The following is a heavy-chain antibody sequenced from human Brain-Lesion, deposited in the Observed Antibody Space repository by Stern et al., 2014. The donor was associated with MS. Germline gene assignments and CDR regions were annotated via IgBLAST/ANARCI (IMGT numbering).Heavy chain of an antibody. D-gene: IGHD1-26*01. J-gene: IGHJ6*02. CDR1: GYIFIGYY. V-gene: IGHV1-2*02. CDR3: ARDHYLGMDV. CDR2: INPNTGGT. Sequence: VQLVESGAEVKKPGDSVKVSCKTSGYIFIGYYIHWERQAPGQGLEWMAWINPNTGGTKYAQKFQGRVTMSKDTSISTAYVELSSLTSDDTAVYYCARDHYLGMDVWGQGTTVTVSS.